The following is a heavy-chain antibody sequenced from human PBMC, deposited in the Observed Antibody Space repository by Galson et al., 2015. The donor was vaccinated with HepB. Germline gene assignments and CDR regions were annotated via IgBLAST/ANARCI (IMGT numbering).Heavy chain of an antibody. CDR1: GYSFTDYY. CDR2: VDPEDGET. J-gene: IGHJ5*02. CDR3: ATGAAQP. V-gene: IGHV1-69-2*01. Sequence: VKVSCKVSGYSFTDYYIHWVQQPPGKGLEWVGLVDPEDGETTYAENFQGRVTITADTSTDTAYMELTSLTSEDTAVYYCATGAAQPWGQGTLVTVSS.